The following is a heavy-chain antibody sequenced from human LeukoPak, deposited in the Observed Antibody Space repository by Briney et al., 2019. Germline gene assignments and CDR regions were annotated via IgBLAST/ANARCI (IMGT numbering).Heavy chain of an antibody. J-gene: IGHJ4*02. D-gene: IGHD3-10*01. CDR2: TNPNSGNT. V-gene: IGHV1-8*01. Sequence: ASVKVSCKASGYTFTSYDINWVRQATGQGLEWMGWTNPNSGNTGYAQKFQGRVTMTRNTSISTAYMELSSLRSEDTAVYYCARVGRVWFGELFIDYWGQGTLVTVSS. CDR1: GYTFTSYD. CDR3: ARVGRVWFGELFIDY.